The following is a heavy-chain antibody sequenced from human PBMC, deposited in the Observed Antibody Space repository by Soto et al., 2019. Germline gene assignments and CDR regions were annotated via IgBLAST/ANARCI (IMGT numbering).Heavy chain of an antibody. V-gene: IGHV4-34*01. CDR3: ARGDILTGYWAY. CDR1: GGSFSGYY. Sequence: SETLSLTCAVYGGSFSGYYWSWIRLPPGKGLEWIGEIHHSGSTNYNPSLKSRVTISVDTSKNQLSLKLSSVTAADTAVYYCARGDILTGYWAYWGQGTLVTVSS. J-gene: IGHJ4*02. D-gene: IGHD3-9*01. CDR2: IHHSGST.